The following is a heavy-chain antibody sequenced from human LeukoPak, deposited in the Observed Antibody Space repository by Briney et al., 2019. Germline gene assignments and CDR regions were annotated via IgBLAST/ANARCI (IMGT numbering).Heavy chain of an antibody. CDR2: ISQSGNS. D-gene: IGHD3-22*01. V-gene: IGHV4-30-2*01. CDR1: GDSISSSTCN. CDR3: ARDQVDYDIPDHFDY. Sequence: SETLSLTCKVSGDSISSSTCNWSWIRQPPGKGLEWIGYISQSGNSYFTPSLKSRATISVDRSKNHFSLTLISVTAADTAVYFCARDQVDYDIPDHFDYWGKGTLVTVSS. J-gene: IGHJ4*02.